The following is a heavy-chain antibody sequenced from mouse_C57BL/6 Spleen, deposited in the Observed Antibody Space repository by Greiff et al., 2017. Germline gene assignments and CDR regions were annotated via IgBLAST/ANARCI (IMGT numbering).Heavy chain of an antibody. V-gene: IGHV14-1*01. CDR3: TFDGSSWYFDV. Sequence: EVQLQQSGAELVRPGASVKLSCTASGFNIKDYYMHWVKQRPEQGLEWIGRIDPEAGDTEYAPKFQGKATMTADTSSNTAYLQLSSLTSEDAAVYYYTFDGSSWYFDVWGTGTTVTVSA. CDR2: IDPEAGDT. J-gene: IGHJ1*03. CDR1: GFNIKDYY. D-gene: IGHD1-1*01.